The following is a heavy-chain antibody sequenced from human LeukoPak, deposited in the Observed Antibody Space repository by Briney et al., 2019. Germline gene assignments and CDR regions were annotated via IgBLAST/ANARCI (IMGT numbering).Heavy chain of an antibody. CDR2: ISSSSSYI. J-gene: IGHJ6*02. CDR3: ARAPSVQLWLLDYYYYGMDV. V-gene: IGHV3-21*01. CDR1: GFTFSSYS. Sequence: GGSLRLSCAASGFTFSSYSMNWVRQAPGKGLEWVSSISSSSSYIYYADSVKGRFTISRDNAKNSLYLQMNSPRAEDTAVYYCARAPSVQLWLLDYYYYGMDVWGQGTTVTVSS. D-gene: IGHD5-18*01.